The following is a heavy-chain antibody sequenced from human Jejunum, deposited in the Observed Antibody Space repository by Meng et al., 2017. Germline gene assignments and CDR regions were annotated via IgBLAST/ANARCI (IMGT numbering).Heavy chain of an antibody. CDR1: GGSISSSGYY. V-gene: IGHV4-39*07. J-gene: IGHJ4*02. D-gene: IGHD1-14*01. CDR2: MSHSGTT. CDR3: ARDIGGTPANY. Sequence: QLQLQEAGPGPLKPSETLSLTCAGSGGSISSSGYYWGWIRQPPGKGLEWIGSMSHSGTTFYNPSLKSRVTISRDTSKNQFSLKVTFVTAADTAVYYCARDIGGTPANYWGQGTLVTVSS.